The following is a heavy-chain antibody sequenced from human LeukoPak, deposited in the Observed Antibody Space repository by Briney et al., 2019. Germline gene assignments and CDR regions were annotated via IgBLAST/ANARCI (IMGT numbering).Heavy chain of an antibody. CDR2: MNPNSGNT. D-gene: IGHD6-19*01. V-gene: IGHV1-8*01. J-gene: IGHJ4*02. CDR3: TRGSSGRRDN. CDR1: GYTFTSCG. Sequence: ASVKVSCKASGYTFTSCGINWVRQATGQGLEWMGWMNPNSGNTGYGQSFQGRITMTRDISIGTAYMELSNLTSEDTAIYYCTRGSSGRRDNWGQGTLVTVSS.